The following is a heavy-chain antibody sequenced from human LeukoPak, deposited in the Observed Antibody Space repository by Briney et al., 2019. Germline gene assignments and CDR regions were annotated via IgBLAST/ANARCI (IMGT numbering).Heavy chain of an antibody. D-gene: IGHD2-15*01. CDR3: ARDQDWSFDY. V-gene: IGHV3-48*01. J-gene: IGHJ4*02. CDR1: GFTSNSFS. CDR2: IGYGTDSTRII. Sequence: GGSLRLSCAASGFTSNSFSMNWVRQAPGKGLEYISYIGYGTDSTRIISYADSVKGRFSVSRDNAKNSVYLQMNSLRPEDTAVYFCARDQDWSFDYWGQGTLVTVSS.